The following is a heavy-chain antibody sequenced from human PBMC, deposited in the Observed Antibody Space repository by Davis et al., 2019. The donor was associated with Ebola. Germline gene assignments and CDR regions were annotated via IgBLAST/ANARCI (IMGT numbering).Heavy chain of an antibody. D-gene: IGHD1-1*01. CDR1: GDSVNSRF. V-gene: IGHV4-59*02. J-gene: IGHJ4*02. CDR2: ISYSGNT. CDR3: ARGLYPWELDY. Sequence: SETLSLTCTVSGDSVNSRFWSWIRQTPGKGLEWIGSISYSGNTNYNPSLKSRVTISVDTSKNQLSLKLSSVTAADTAVYYCARGLYPWELDYWGQGTLVTVSS.